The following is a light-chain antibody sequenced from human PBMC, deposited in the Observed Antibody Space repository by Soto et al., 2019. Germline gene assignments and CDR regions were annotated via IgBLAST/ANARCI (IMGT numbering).Light chain of an antibody. J-gene: IGLJ2*01. CDR3: SSYTSSNTLV. V-gene: IGLV2-14*01. CDR2: DVT. Sequence: QSALTQPASVSGSPGQSITISCTGTSSDVGGYNFVSWYQQRPGKAPKLMIYDVTNRPSGVSNRFSGSKSGNTASLTISGLQAEDEADYYCSSYTSSNTLVFGGGTKLTVL. CDR1: SSDVGGYNF.